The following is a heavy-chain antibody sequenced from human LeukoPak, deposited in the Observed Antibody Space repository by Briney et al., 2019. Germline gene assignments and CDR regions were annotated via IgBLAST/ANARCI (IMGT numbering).Heavy chain of an antibody. D-gene: IGHD1-1*01. J-gene: IGHJ4*02. Sequence: VGSLRLSCAASGFTFSTYAMSWVRQAPGKGLEWVSAISGSGGSTYYADSVEGRFTISRDNSKNTFYLQMSSLRVEDTAVYYCVGTRGLPPLCDYWGQGILVTVSS. CDR1: GFTFSTYA. CDR3: VGTRGLPPLCDY. CDR2: ISGSGGST. V-gene: IGHV3-23*01.